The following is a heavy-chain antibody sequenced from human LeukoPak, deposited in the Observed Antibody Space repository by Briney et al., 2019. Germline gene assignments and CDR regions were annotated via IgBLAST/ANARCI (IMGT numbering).Heavy chain of an antibody. CDR2: TYYRSKWYN. D-gene: IGHD6-19*01. J-gene: IGHJ4*02. CDR3: ARASYSSGWYNY. Sequence: SQTLSLTCAISGDSVSSNRAAWHWIRQSPSRGLEWLGKTYYRSKWYNDYAVSVKSRITINPDTSKNQFSLQLNSVTPEDTAVYYCARASYSSGWYNYWGQGTLVTVSS. CDR1: GDSVSSNRAA. V-gene: IGHV6-1*01.